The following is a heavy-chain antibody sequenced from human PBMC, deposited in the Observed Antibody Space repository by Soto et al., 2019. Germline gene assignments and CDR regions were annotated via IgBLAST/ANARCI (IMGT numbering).Heavy chain of an antibody. CDR3: ARDHEEPLWSGYYGFDP. CDR1: GYTFTSYG. Sequence: ASVKVSCKASGYTFTSYGISWVRQAPGQGLEWMGWISAYNGNTNYAQKLQGRVTMTTDTSTSTAYMELRSLRPDDTAVYYCARDHEEPLWSGYYGFDPWGQGTLVTVSS. V-gene: IGHV1-18*01. J-gene: IGHJ5*02. D-gene: IGHD3-3*01. CDR2: ISAYNGNT.